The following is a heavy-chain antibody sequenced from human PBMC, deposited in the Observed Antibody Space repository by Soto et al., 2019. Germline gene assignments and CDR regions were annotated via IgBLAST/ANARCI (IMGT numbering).Heavy chain of an antibody. J-gene: IGHJ4*02. V-gene: IGHV4-34*01. D-gene: IGHD2-8*01. CDR3: ARGLAITNGDY. Sequence: SETLSLTCAVYGGSFSGYYWSWIRQPPGKGLEWIGEINHSGSTNYNPSLKSRVTISVDTSKNQFSLKLSSVTAADTAVYYCARGLAITNGDYWGQGTLVTVSS. CDR2: INHSGST. CDR1: GGSFSGYY.